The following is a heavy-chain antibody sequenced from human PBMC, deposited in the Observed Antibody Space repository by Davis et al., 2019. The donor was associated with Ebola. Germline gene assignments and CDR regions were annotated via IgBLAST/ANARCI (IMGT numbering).Heavy chain of an antibody. V-gene: IGHV1-18*01. J-gene: IGHJ4*02. D-gene: IGHD2-15*01. CDR2: ISAYNGNT. Sequence: ASVKVSCKASGYTFTSYGISWVRQAPGQGLEWIGWISAYNGNTNYAQKLQGRVTMTTDTSTSTAYMELRSLRSDDTAVYYCARGYCSGGSCYSNDYWGQGTLVTVSS. CDR3: ARGYCSGGSCYSNDY. CDR1: GYTFTSYG.